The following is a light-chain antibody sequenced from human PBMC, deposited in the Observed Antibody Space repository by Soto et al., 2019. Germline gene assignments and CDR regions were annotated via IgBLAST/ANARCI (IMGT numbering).Light chain of an antibody. Sequence: QAVVTQPPSASGTPGQRVTISCSGSSSNIGSNYVYWYQQLPGTAPKLLIYRNNQRPSGVPDRFSGSTSGTSASLAISGLRSEDEADYYCAAWDDSLSEWVFGGGTKVTVL. CDR2: RNN. CDR3: AAWDDSLSEWV. J-gene: IGLJ3*02. V-gene: IGLV1-47*01. CDR1: SSNIGSNY.